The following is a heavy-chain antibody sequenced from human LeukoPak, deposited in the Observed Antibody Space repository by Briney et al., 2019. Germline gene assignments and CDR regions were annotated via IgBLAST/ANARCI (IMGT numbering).Heavy chain of an antibody. CDR1: GYSFTSYR. Sequence: GESLKISCKGSGYSFTSYRIGWLRQMPGKGLEWMGIIYPGDSDTRYSPSFQGQVTISADKSISTAYLQWSSLKASDTAMYYCATRSSIAAPTGYYYYYMDVWGKGTTVTVSS. D-gene: IGHD6-6*01. J-gene: IGHJ6*03. CDR2: IYPGDSDT. V-gene: IGHV5-51*01. CDR3: ATRSSIAAPTGYYYYYMDV.